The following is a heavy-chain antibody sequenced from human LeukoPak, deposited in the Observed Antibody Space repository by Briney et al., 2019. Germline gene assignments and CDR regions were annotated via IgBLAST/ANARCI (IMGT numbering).Heavy chain of an antibody. Sequence: GESLKISCKGSGYRFINFWIGWVRQMPGKGLEWMGIIHPGDSDTRYSPSFQGQVTISVDKSISTAYLQWSSLKASDTAMYYCARRGLLGFCSGPTCYDAFDIWGQGIMVTVPS. J-gene: IGHJ3*02. CDR1: GYRFINFW. CDR3: ARRGLLGFCSGPTCYDAFDI. D-gene: IGHD2-15*01. V-gene: IGHV5-51*01. CDR2: IHPGDSDT.